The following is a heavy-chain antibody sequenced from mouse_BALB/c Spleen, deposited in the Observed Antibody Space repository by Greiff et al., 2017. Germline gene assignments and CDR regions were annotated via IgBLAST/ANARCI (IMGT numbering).Heavy chain of an antibody. CDR3: ARYYRSYAMDY. CDR2: IDPANGNT. J-gene: IGHJ4*01. V-gene: IGHV14-3*02. CDR1: GFNIKDTY. Sequence: EVMLVESGAELVKPGASVKLSCTASGFNIKDTYMHWVKQRPEQGLEWIGRIDPANGNTKYDPKFQGKATITADTSSNTAYLQLSSLTSEDTAVYYCARYYRSYAMDYWGQGTSVTVSS. D-gene: IGHD2-14*01.